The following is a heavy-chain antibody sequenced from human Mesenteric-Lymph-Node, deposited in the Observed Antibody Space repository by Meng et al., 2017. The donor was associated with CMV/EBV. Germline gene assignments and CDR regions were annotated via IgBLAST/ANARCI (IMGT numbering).Heavy chain of an antibody. CDR1: GYTFTSYG. CDR3: ARRERITIFGVMYGMDV. Sequence: ASVKVSCKASGYTFTSYGISWVRQAPGQGLEWMGWISAYNGNTNYAQKLQGRVTMTTDTSTSTAYMELRSLRSDDTAVYYCARRERITIFGVMYGMDVWGQGTTVTVSS. D-gene: IGHD3-3*01. CDR2: ISAYNGNT. V-gene: IGHV1-18*01. J-gene: IGHJ6*02.